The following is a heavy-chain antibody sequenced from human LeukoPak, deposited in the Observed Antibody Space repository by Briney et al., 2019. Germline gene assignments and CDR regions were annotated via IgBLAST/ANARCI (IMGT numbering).Heavy chain of an antibody. V-gene: IGHV1-2*02. CDR2: INPNSGGT. CDR1: GYTFTGYY. CDR3: ARDRAYYYGSGSYEEDAFDI. D-gene: IGHD3-10*01. J-gene: IGHJ3*02. Sequence: GASVKVSCKAPGYTFTGYYMHWVRQAPGQGLEWMGWINPNSGGTNYAQKFQGRVTMTRDTSISTAYMELSRLRSDDTAVYYCARDRAYYYGSGSYEEDAFDIWGQGTMVTVSS.